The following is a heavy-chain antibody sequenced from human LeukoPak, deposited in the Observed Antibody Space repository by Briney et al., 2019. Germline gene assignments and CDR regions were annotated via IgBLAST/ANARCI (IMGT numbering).Heavy chain of an antibody. J-gene: IGHJ4*02. CDR2: TYYRSKWYN. Sequence: SQTLSLTCAISGDSVSSNSAAWHWIRQSPSRGLEWLGRTYYRSKWYNDYAVSMKSRITINPDTSKNHFSLQLNSVTPEDTAVYYCARVAGRDGYDYWGQGTLVTVSS. V-gene: IGHV6-1*01. D-gene: IGHD5-24*01. CDR1: GDSVSSNSAA. CDR3: ARVAGRDGYDY.